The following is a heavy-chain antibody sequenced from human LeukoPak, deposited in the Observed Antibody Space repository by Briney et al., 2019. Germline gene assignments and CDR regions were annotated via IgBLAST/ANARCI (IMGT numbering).Heavy chain of an antibody. Sequence: GGSLRLSCTASGVIFSEFGMHWVRQAPGKGLEWATFIRYDGGDQYYAESVKGRFTISRDNSKNTVYLQMNSLRPEDTAVYYCAKVGGSFCTSLSCLGLDVWGKGTTVTVSP. CDR1: GVIFSEFG. J-gene: IGHJ6*04. CDR3: AKVGGSFCTSLSCLGLDV. D-gene: IGHD2-2*01. V-gene: IGHV3-30*02. CDR2: IRYDGGDQ.